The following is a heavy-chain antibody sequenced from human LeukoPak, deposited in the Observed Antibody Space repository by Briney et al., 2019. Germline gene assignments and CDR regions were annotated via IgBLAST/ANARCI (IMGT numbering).Heavy chain of an antibody. CDR1: GFTFSSYA. CDR2: IKQDGYEK. Sequence: QPGGSLRLSCAASGFTFSSYAMSWVRRAAGKGLEWVANIKQDGYEKYYVDSVKGRFTISRDNAKNSVYLQVNSLRVEDTAVYYRAIDPWFGELSLFFDYCGQGTLVTASS. CDR3: AIDPWFGELSLFFDY. J-gene: IGHJ4*02. V-gene: IGHV3-7*03. D-gene: IGHD3-10*01.